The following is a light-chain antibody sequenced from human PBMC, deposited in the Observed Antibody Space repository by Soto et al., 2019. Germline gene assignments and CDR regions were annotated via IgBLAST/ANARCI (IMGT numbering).Light chain of an antibody. Sequence: QSALTQPASISGSPGQSITISCTGSNSDIGSYDFVAWYQQLPGRSPRLIIYGVTNRPSGVSDRFSGSKSGNTASLTISGLQEDDEADYYCSSYTDRNTIGAFGGGTKLTVL. V-gene: IGLV2-14*03. CDR1: NSDIGSYDF. J-gene: IGLJ2*01. CDR3: SSYTDRNTIGA. CDR2: GVT.